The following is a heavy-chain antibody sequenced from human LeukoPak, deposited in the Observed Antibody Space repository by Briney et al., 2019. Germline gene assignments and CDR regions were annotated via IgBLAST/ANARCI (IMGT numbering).Heavy chain of an antibody. CDR1: GFTFSSCA. CDR2: ISSSGGGT. V-gene: IGHV3-23*01. Sequence: GGSLRLSCAASGFTFSSCAMSWVRQAPGKGLEWVSGISSSGGGTYYADSVKGRFTISGDNSKNTLYLQMNSLRAEDTAVYYCAKSAYYDILTGYYCEDYWGQGTLVTVSS. CDR3: AKSAYYDILTGYYCEDY. J-gene: IGHJ4*02. D-gene: IGHD3-9*01.